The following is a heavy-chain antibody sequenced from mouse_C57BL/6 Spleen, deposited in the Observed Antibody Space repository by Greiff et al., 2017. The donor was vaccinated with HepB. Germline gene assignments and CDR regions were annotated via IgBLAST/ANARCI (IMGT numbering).Heavy chain of an antibody. D-gene: IGHD2-4*01. Sequence: VQLQQSGAELVRPGSSVKLSCKASGYTFTSYWMHWVKQRPIQGLEWIGNIDPSDSETHYNQKFKDKATLTVDKSSSTAYMQLSSLTSEDSAVYYCATYYDYAFAMDYWGQGTSVTVSS. CDR3: ATYYDYAFAMDY. V-gene: IGHV1-52*01. CDR2: IDPSDSET. J-gene: IGHJ4*01. CDR1: GYTFTSYW.